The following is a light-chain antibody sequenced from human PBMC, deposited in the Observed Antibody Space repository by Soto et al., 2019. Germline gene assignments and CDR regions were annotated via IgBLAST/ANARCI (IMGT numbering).Light chain of an antibody. CDR1: QSVTSNY. Sequence: ENLLTHSPVTLSLSPGERATLSCIASQSVTSNYLAWYQQKPGQAPRLLIYVASVRATGIPGRFSGSGSGADFTLTISRLEPEDFAIYYCQQYATAPITFGQGTRLEIK. CDR2: VAS. CDR3: QQYATAPIT. V-gene: IGKV3-20*01. J-gene: IGKJ5*01.